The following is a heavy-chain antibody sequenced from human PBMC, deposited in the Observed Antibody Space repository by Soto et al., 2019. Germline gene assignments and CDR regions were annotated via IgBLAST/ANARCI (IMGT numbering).Heavy chain of an antibody. J-gene: IGHJ5*02. CDR1: GFTFSNYE. CDR3: ARGLTIFGVINNWFDP. D-gene: IGHD3-3*01. Sequence: SGGSLRLSCVASGFTFSNYEMNWVRQAPGKGLEWVSDISSSGTTIYYADSVKGRFTISRDNAKNSLYLQMNSLRGEDTAVYYCARGLTIFGVINNWFDPWGQGTLVTVS. V-gene: IGHV3-48*03. CDR2: ISSSGTTI.